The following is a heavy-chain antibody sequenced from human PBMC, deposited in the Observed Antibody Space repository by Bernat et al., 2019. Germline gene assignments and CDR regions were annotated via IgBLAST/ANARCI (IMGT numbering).Heavy chain of an antibody. V-gene: IGHV3-23*01. Sequence: EVQLLESGGGLVQPGGSLRLSCAASGFTFSSYAMSWVRQAPGKGLEWVSAISGSGGNTYYADSVKGRFTISRDNSKNTLYLQMNSLRAEDTAVYYCAKNDYYDSSGYSPLDYWGQGTLVTVSS. CDR1: GFTFSSYA. CDR2: ISGSGGNT. J-gene: IGHJ4*02. D-gene: IGHD3-22*01. CDR3: AKNDYYDSSGYSPLDY.